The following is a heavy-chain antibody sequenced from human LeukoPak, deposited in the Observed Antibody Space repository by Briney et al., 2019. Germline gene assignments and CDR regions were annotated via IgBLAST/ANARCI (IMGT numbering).Heavy chain of an antibody. CDR3: ARADSRVSDAFDI. D-gene: IGHD6-13*01. CDR2: ISAYNGNT. Sequence: WISAYNGNTNYAQKLQGRVTMTTDTSTSTAYMELRSLRSDDTAVYYCARADSRVSDAFDIWGQGTMVTVSS. J-gene: IGHJ3*02. V-gene: IGHV1-18*01.